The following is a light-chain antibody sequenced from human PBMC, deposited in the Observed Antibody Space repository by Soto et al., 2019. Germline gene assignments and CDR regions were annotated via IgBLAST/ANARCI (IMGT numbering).Light chain of an antibody. V-gene: IGLV2-23*01. CDR2: EGT. J-gene: IGLJ1*01. CDR1: SSDVGGYNL. Sequence: QSVLTQPASVSGSPGQSITVSCAGTSSDVGGYNLVSWYQQHPGKAPKLIIYEGTERPSGISPRLSGSKSGNTASLTISGLQAEDEADYHCSSYTSSSIYVFGSGTKVTVL. CDR3: SSYTSSSIYV.